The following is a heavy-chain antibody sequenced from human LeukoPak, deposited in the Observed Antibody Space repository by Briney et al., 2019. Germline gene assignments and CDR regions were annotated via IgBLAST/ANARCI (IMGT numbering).Heavy chain of an antibody. V-gene: IGHV3-48*04. CDR2: ISSSGNTI. Sequence: GGSLRLSCAASGFTFSGYSMNWVRQAPGKGLEWVSYISSSGNTIDYADSVKGRFTISRDNAKNSLYLQMVGLRAEDTAVYYCARLRGYSYGYGDYWGQGTLVTVSS. CDR1: GFTFSGYS. CDR3: ARLRGYSYGYGDY. J-gene: IGHJ4*02. D-gene: IGHD5-18*01.